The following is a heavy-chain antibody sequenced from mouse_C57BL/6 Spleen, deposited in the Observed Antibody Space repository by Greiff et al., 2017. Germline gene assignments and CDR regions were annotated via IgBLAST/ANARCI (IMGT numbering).Heavy chain of an antibody. CDR3: ARRGGTAQATLEY. V-gene: IGHV1-52*01. D-gene: IGHD3-2*02. J-gene: IGHJ2*01. Sequence: QVQLQQPGAELVRPGSSVKLSCKASGYTFTSYWMHWAKQRPIQGLEWIGNIDPSDSETHYNQKFKDKATLAVDKSSSSAYMQHSSLTSEDSAVSDCARRGGTAQATLEYWGQGTTLTVSS. CDR1: GYTFTSYW. CDR2: IDPSDSET.